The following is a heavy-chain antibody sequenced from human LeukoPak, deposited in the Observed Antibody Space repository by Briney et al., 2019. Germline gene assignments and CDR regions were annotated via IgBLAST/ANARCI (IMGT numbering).Heavy chain of an antibody. CDR1: GFTFSSCS. V-gene: IGHV3-21*01. Sequence: GGSLRLSCAASGFTFSSCSMNWVRQAPGKGLEWVSSISSSSYIYYADSVKGRFTISRDNAKNSLYLQMNSLRAEDTAVYYCARDAFDILTGYHRFDPWGQGTLVTVSS. CDR2: ISSSSYI. J-gene: IGHJ5*02. CDR3: ARDAFDILTGYHRFDP. D-gene: IGHD3-9*01.